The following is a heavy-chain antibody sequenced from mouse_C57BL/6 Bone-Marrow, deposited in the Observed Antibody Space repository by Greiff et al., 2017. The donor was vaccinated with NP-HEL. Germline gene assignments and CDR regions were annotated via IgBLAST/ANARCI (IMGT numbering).Heavy chain of an antibody. CDR3: ARWAYYGRDYYAMDY. Sequence: VQLQQSGAELVKPGASVKISCKASGYAFSSYWMNWVKQRPGKGLEWIGQIYPGDGDTNYNGKFKGKATLTADKSSSTAYMQLSSLTSEDSAVYFCARWAYYGRDYYAMDYWGQGTSVTVSS. J-gene: IGHJ4*01. CDR2: IYPGDGDT. D-gene: IGHD1-1*01. CDR1: GYAFSSYW. V-gene: IGHV1-80*01.